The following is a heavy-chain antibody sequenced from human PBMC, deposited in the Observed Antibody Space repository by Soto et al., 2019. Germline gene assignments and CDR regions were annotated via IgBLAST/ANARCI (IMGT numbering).Heavy chain of an antibody. CDR3: ASGEGYYDFWSGYRQTYYYYGMDV. CDR2: IYYSGST. Sequence: SETLSLTCTVSGGSISSGGYYWSWIRQHPGKGLEWIGYIYYSGSTYYNPSLKSRVTISVDTSKNQFSLKLSSVTAADTAVYYCASGEGYYDFWSGYRQTYYYYGMDVWGQGTTVTVS. J-gene: IGHJ6*02. D-gene: IGHD3-3*01. V-gene: IGHV4-31*03. CDR1: GGSISSGGYY.